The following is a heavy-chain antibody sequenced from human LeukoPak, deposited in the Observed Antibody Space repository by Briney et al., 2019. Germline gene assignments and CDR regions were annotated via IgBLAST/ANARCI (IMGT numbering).Heavy chain of an antibody. D-gene: IGHD1-1*01. CDR1: GFTFSSYG. Sequence: PGGSLRLSCAASGFTFSSYGMHWVRQAPGKGLEWVAFIRYDGSNKYYADSVKGRFTISRDNSKNTLYLQMNSLRAEDTAVYYCANWVVDWHDDEEYWGQGTLVTVSS. CDR3: ANWVVDWHDDEEY. J-gene: IGHJ4*02. CDR2: IRYDGSNK. V-gene: IGHV3-30*02.